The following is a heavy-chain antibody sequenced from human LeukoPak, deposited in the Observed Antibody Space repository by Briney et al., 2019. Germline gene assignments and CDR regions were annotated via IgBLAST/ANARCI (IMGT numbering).Heavy chain of an antibody. J-gene: IGHJ6*02. V-gene: IGHV3-49*04. D-gene: IGHD3-16*01. CDR1: GFTFGDYA. Sequence: GGSLRLSCKASGFTFGDYAMNWVRQAPGKGLEWVCLIRSKAYGATIEYAASVKGRFTISRDDSKSIAYLQMNSLKTEDTAVYYCTRDSAAMILYGMDVWGQGTTVTVSS. CDR2: IRSKAYGATI. CDR3: TRDSAAMILYGMDV.